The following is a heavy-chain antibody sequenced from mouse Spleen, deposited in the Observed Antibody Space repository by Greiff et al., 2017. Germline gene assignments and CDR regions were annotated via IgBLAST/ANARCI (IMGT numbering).Heavy chain of an antibody. CDR1: GYTFTDYA. J-gene: IGHJ2*01. Sequence: QVQLQQSGAELVRPGVSVKISCKGSGYTFTDYAMHWVKQSHAKSLEWIGVISTYYGDASYNQKFKGKATMTVDKSSSTAYMELARLTSEDSAIYYCARSTPLYYFDYWGQGTTLTVSS. V-gene: IGHV1S137*01. CDR2: ISTYYGDA. CDR3: ARSTPLYYFDY.